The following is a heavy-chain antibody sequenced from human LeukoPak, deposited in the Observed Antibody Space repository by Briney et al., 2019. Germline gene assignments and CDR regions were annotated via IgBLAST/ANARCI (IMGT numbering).Heavy chain of an antibody. J-gene: IGHJ6*02. Sequence: GGSLRLSCAASGFTFSSYEMNWVRQAPGKGLEWVSYISSSGSTIHYADSVKGRFTISRDNAKNSLYLQMNSLRAEDTAVYYCARDSLSLRFGDVWGQGTTVTVSS. CDR2: ISSSGSTI. V-gene: IGHV3-48*03. D-gene: IGHD3-10*01. CDR3: ARDSLSLRFGDV. CDR1: GFTFSSYE.